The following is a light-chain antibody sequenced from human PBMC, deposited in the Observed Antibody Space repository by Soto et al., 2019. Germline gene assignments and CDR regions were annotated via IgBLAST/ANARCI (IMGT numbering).Light chain of an antibody. V-gene: IGKV1-8*01. CDR3: QQYYSYPGT. CDR2: AAS. J-gene: IGKJ3*01. CDR1: QGISSY. Sequence: AIRMTQSPSSLSESTGDRVTITCRASQGISSYLAWYQQKPGKAPKLLIYAASTLQSGVPSRFSGSGSGTDFTLTYCCLQSEDFATYYCQQYYSYPGTFGTGIKVDIK.